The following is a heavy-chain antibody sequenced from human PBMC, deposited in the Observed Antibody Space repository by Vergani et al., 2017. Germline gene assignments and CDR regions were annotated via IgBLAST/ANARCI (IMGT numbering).Heavy chain of an antibody. D-gene: IGHD3-22*01. Sequence: EVQLLESGGGLVQPGGSLRLSCAASGFTFSTYAMTWVRQAPGKGLEWVSTISSDGGSTYYADSVKGQFTISRDNSKNTQSLQMNSLTAEDTAIYYYAGPQGTRAYYYGGYNYWDQGIL. J-gene: IGHJ4*02. CDR1: GFTFSTYA. CDR3: AGPQGTRAYYYGGYNY. V-gene: IGHV3-23*01. CDR2: ISSDGGST.